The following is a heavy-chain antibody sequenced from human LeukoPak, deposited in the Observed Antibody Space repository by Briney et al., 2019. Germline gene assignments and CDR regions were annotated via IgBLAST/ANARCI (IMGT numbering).Heavy chain of an antibody. CDR2: ISYDGTNE. Sequence: GGSLRLSCAASGFTFSSYWMHWVRQAPGKGLEWVAVISYDGTNEYYSDSAQGRFTISRDNSEDTLYLAMNSLRADDTAVYYCARESSHDAFDVWGQGTRVTVSS. J-gene: IGHJ3*01. CDR1: GFTFSSYW. CDR3: ARESSHDAFDV. V-gene: IGHV3-30*03.